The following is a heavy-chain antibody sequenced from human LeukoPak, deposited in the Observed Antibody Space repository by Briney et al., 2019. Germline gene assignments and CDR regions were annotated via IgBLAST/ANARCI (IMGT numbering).Heavy chain of an antibody. CDR1: GFTFDDYA. D-gene: IGHD3-22*01. Sequence: PGGSLRLSCAASGFTFDDYAMHWVRQAPGKGLEWVSGISSNSGSIGYADSVKGRFTISRDNAKNSLYLQMNSLRTEDMALYYCAKGTHYYDSSGYDYWGQGTLVTVSS. J-gene: IGHJ4*02. CDR2: ISSNSGSI. V-gene: IGHV3-9*03. CDR3: AKGTHYYDSSGYDY.